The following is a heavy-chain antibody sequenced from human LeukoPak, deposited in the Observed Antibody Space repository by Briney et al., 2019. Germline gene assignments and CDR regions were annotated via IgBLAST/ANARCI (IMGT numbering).Heavy chain of an antibody. CDR2: ISGSGGST. Sequence: PGGSLRLSCAASGFTFSSYAMSWVRQAPGKGLEWVSAISGSGGSTYYADSVKGRFTISRDNSKNTLYLQMNSLRAEDTAVYYCAKVETITMIVVVITGPFDYWGQGTLVTVSS. J-gene: IGHJ4*02. CDR3: AKVETITMIVVVITGPFDY. V-gene: IGHV3-23*01. CDR1: GFTFSSYA. D-gene: IGHD3-22*01.